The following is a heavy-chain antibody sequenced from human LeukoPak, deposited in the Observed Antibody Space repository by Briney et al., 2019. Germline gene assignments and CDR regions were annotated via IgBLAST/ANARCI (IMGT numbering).Heavy chain of an antibody. CDR1: GGSISSYY. CDR2: IYYSGST. Sequence: SETLSLTCTVSGGSISSYYWSWIRQSPGKGLEWIGYIYYSGSTNYNPSLKSRVTISVDTSKNQFSLKLSSVTAADTAVYYCARHGRIAAAGDFDYWGQGTLVTVSS. CDR3: ARHGRIAAAGDFDY. J-gene: IGHJ4*02. D-gene: IGHD6-13*01. V-gene: IGHV4-59*08.